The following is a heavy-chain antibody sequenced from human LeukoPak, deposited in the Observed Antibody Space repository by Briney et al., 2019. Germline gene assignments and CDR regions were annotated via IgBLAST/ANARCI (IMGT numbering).Heavy chain of an antibody. CDR2: INPNSGGT. J-gene: IGHJ5*02. CDR3: AREGSAAGMYNWFDP. D-gene: IGHD6-13*01. CDR1: GYTFTGYY. V-gene: IGHV1-2*02. Sequence: VASVKVSCKASGYTFTGYYMHWVRQAPGQGLEWMGWINPNSGGTNYAQKFQGRVTMTRDTSISTAYMELSRLRSDDTTVYYCAREGSAAGMYNWFDPWGQGTLVTASS.